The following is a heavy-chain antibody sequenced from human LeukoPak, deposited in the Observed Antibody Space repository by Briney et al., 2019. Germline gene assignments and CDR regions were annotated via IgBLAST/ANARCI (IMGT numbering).Heavy chain of an antibody. CDR2: IETDGDQK. CDR3: ARDIPSGFYTPDY. J-gene: IGHJ4*02. V-gene: IGHV3-7*01. Sequence: GGSLRLSCIASGFTFSDYWMSWVRQAPGMGLEWVANIETDGDQKNYVDSVKGRFTISRDNARNSPYLQMSSLRVDDTAVYFCARDIPSGFYTPDYWGRGTLVTVSS. D-gene: IGHD5-12*01. CDR1: GFTFSDYW.